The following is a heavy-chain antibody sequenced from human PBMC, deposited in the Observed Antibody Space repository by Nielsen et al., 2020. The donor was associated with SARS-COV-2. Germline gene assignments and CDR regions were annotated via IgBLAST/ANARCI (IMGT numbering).Heavy chain of an antibody. CDR2: FDPEDGET. D-gene: IGHD3-10*01. J-gene: IGHJ5*02. CDR1: GYTLTELS. Sequence: ASVKVSCKVSGYTLTELSMHWVRQAPGKGLEWMGGFDPEDGETIYAQKFQGRVTMTEDTSTDTAYMELSSLRSEDTAVYYCATTSAILWFGRRGWFDPWGQGTLVIVSS. V-gene: IGHV1-24*01. CDR3: ATTSAILWFGRRGWFDP.